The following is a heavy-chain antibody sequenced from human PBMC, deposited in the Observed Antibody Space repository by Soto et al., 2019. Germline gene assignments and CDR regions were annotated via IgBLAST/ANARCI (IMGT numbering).Heavy chain of an antibody. CDR3: ARGRGEFDA. CDR2: INHSGNT. V-gene: IGHV4-34*01. J-gene: IGHJ5*02. CDR1: GASLSDNY. Sequence: SETLSLTCAVYGASLSDNYCNWLRQPPGKGLEWIGEINHSGNTNYNPSLRSRVTISIDTSKNQLSLNLRSVSAADTAVYYCARGRGEFDAWGRGTPVTVSS. D-gene: IGHD2-21*01.